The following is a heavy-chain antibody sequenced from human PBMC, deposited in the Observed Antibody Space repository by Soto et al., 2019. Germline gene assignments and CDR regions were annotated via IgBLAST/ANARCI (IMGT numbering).Heavy chain of an antibody. CDR1: KESITRWWSY. J-gene: IGHJ4*02. V-gene: IGHV4-61*01. CDR3: ARARNRFGESVH. D-gene: IGHD3-10*01. Sequence: SVTRSLKCSVAKESITRWWSYCKKIRQPPGKGLEWIGYIYYSGSTNYNPSLKSRVTISVDTSKNQFSLKLSSVTAADTAVYYCARARNRFGESVHWGQGTLVTVSS. CDR2: IYYSGST.